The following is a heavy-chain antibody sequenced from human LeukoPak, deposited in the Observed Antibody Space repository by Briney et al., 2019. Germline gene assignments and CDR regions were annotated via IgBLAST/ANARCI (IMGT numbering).Heavy chain of an antibody. J-gene: IGHJ4*02. CDR3: AREIGPIQLHLWGSAFDY. CDR1: GYTFTNYY. V-gene: IGHV1-46*01. Sequence: GASVKVSCKASGYTFTNYYMHWVRQAPGQGLEWMGIINPRGGSTSYAQKFQSRVTMTRDTSTNTVYMDLSSLRSEDTAVYYCAREIGPIQLHLWGSAFDYWGQGTLVTVSS. CDR2: INPRGGST. D-gene: IGHD5-18*01.